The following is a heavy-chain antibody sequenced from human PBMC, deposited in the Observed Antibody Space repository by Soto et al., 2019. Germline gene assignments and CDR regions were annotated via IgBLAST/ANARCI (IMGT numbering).Heavy chain of an antibody. CDR2: ISSSSSYI. V-gene: IGHV3-21*01. CDR3: ERDPFSSWKYYFDY. Sequence: EVQLVESGGGLVKPGGSLRLSCAASGFTFSSYSMNWVRQAPGKGLEWVSSISSSSSYIYYADSVKGRFTISRDNAKNSLYLQMNSLRAEDTAVYYCERDPFSSWKYYFDYWGQGTLVTVSS. CDR1: GFTFSSYS. D-gene: IGHD6-13*01. J-gene: IGHJ4*02.